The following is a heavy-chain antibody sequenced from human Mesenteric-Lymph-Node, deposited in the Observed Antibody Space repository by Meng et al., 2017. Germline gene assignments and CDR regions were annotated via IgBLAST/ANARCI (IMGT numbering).Heavy chain of an antibody. CDR2: IYTSGST. Sequence: GSLRLSCTVSGGSISSYYWSWIRQPAGKGLEWIGRIYTSGSTNYNPSLKSRVTMSVDTSKNQFSLKLSSVTAADTAVYYCARGDIAAAGTYYFDYWGQGTLVTVSS. D-gene: IGHD6-13*01. CDR1: GGSISSYY. J-gene: IGHJ4*02. CDR3: ARGDIAAAGTYYFDY. V-gene: IGHV4-4*07.